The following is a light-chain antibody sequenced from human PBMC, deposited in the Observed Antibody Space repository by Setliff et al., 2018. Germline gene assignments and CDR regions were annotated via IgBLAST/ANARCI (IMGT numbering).Light chain of an antibody. CDR2: EVR. CDR3: LSYAGSGTYV. Sequence: QSVLAQPASVSGSPGQSITISCTGTSSDVGDYNYVSWYQQHPGKAPKLIIYEVRNRPSGISNRFSGSKSGDTATLTISGLQAEDEADYYCLSYAGSGTYVFGSGTKVTVL. J-gene: IGLJ1*01. CDR1: SSDVGDYNY. V-gene: IGLV2-14*01.